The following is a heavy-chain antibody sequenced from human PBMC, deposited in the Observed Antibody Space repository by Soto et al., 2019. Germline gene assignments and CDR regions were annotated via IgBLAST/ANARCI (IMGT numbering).Heavy chain of an antibody. V-gene: IGHV4-59*01. CDR1: GVSITSYK. D-gene: IGHD2-15*01. Sequence: TLSLTCTFSGVSITSYKWSWIRQSPGKGLEWIAYMYSSGSSSYNPSLKSRVTISVDTSRNQYSLQLNSATAADTAVYYCAREWSAFDYWGQGILVTVSS. CDR3: AREWSAFDY. CDR2: MYSSGSS. J-gene: IGHJ4*02.